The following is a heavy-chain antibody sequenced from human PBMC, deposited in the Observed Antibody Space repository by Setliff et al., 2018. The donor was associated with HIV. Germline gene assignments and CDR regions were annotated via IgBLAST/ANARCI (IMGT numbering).Heavy chain of an antibody. V-gene: IGHV4-31*03. CDR1: GASISSGGYY. J-gene: IGHJ3*01. D-gene: IGHD7-27*01. CDR2: TLDSGST. CDR3: ARVPNWGSAPFAYDV. Sequence: SETLSLTCTVSGASISSGGYYWNWIRQLPGKGLEWIGYTLDSGSTYYNPSLRGRLSMSIDTSANQFSVELTSVTAADTALYFCARVPNWGSAPFAYDVWGLGTMVTVSS.